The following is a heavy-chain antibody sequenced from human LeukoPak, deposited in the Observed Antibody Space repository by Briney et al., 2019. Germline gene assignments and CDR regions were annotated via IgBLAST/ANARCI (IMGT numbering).Heavy chain of an antibody. CDR1: GGSISSSSYY. CDR2: IYYSGST. J-gene: IGHJ4*02. V-gene: IGHV4-39*07. D-gene: IGHD5-12*01. Sequence: SETLSLTCTVSGGSISSSSYYWGWIRQPPGKGLEWIGSIYYSGSTYYNPSLKSRVTISVDTSKNQFSLKLNFVTAADTAVYYCARVSGYDWESFYDYWGQGTLVTVSS. CDR3: ARVSGYDWESFYDY.